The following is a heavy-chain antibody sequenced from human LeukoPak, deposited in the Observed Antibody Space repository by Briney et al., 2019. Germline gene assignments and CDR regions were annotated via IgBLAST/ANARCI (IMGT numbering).Heavy chain of an antibody. D-gene: IGHD5-24*01. CDR3: APLGQRSSKLPFDY. CDR2: ISGNGATT. V-gene: IGHV3-23*01. J-gene: IGHJ4*02. Sequence: GGSLRLSCAASGFTFSSYAMSWVRQAPEKGLEWVSVISGNGATTYYADSVKGRFTISRDNARNTLYLQMSSLRTEDTAVYYCAPLGQRSSKLPFDYWGQGALVTVSS. CDR1: GFTFSSYA.